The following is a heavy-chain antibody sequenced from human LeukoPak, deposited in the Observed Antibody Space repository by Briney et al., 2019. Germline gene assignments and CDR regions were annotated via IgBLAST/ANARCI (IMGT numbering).Heavy chain of an antibody. V-gene: IGHV3-23*01. J-gene: IGHJ4*02. Sequence: PGGSLRLSCAASGFTFSSYAMSWVRQAPGKGLEWVSAISGSGGSTYYADSVKGRFTISRDNSKNTLYLQMNSLRAEDTAVYYCATLGYCSGGSCYGWNWGQGTLVTVSS. CDR1: GFTFSSYA. D-gene: IGHD2-15*01. CDR2: ISGSGGST. CDR3: ATLGYCSGGSCYGWN.